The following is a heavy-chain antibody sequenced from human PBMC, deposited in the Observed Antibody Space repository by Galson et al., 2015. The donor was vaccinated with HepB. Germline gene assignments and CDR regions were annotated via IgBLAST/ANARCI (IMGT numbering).Heavy chain of an antibody. CDR2: INDSGST. V-gene: IGHV4-34*01. J-gene: IGHJ4*02. CDR1: GWSFSGYY. D-gene: IGHD2-21*01. Sequence: LSLTCAVYGWSFSGYYWSWIRQPPGKGLEWIGEINDSGSTNFNPSLKSRVTMSADTSKNQFSLELRSVTAADTAVYYCARGRHRRLLWGSSYSLGYWGQGTLVTVSS. CDR3: ARGRHRRLLWGSSYSLGY.